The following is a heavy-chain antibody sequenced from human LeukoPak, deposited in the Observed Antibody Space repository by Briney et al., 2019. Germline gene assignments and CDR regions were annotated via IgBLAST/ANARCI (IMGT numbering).Heavy chain of an antibody. CDR2: IYYSGST. J-gene: IGHJ6*02. CDR1: GGSISSYY. D-gene: IGHD6-13*01. CDR3: ASQLAPYSSSWYPGYYYYYGMDV. V-gene: IGHV4-59*08. Sequence: SETLSLTCTVSGGSISSYYWSWIRQPPGKGLEWIGCIYYSGSTNYNPSLKRRVTISVDTSKNQCSLKVSSVTAADTDVYYCASQLAPYSSSWYPGYYYYYGMDVWGQGTTVTVSS.